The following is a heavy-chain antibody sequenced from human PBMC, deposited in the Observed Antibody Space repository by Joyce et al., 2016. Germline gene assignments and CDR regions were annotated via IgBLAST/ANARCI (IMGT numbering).Heavy chain of an antibody. J-gene: IGHJ4*02. Sequence: QVQLVESGGGVVQPGRSPRLSCAAPGFTFSSYALYWVRKVPGKGLEWVARISYDGSNKYCAGSVKGRFTISRDNSKNTRYLQMNSLRADDTAVYHWARGGGGFLYYFDYWGQGTLVTVSS. V-gene: IGHV3-30-3*01. CDR3: ARGGGGFLYYFDY. CDR2: ISYDGSNK. CDR1: GFTFSSYA. D-gene: IGHD2-15*01.